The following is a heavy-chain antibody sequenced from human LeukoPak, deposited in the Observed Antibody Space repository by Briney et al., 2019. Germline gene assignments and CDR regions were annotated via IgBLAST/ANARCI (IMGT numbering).Heavy chain of an antibody. CDR1: GGSISSGGYY. J-gene: IGHJ3*02. CDR2: IYYSGST. D-gene: IGHD3-3*01. Sequence: SETLSLTCTVSGGSISSGGYYWSWVRQHPGKGLEWIGYIYYSGSTYYNPSLKSRVTISVDTSKNQFSLKLSSVTAADTAVYYCARAPGGYYDFWSGYYLDAFDIWGQGTMVTVSS. V-gene: IGHV4-31*03. CDR3: ARAPGGYYDFWSGYYLDAFDI.